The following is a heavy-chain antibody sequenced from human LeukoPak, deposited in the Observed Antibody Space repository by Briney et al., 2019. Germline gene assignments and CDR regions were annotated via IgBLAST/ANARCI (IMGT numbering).Heavy chain of an antibody. CDR2: IYHSGSP. D-gene: IGHD1-1*01. V-gene: IGHV4-4*02. CDR1: GGSISSNNW. CDR3: ARVNINNWHSCDY. J-gene: IGHJ4*02. Sequence: SETLSLTCAVSGGSISSNNWWGRVRQPPGKGLEWIGEIYHSGSPNYNPSLKSRVTISVDKSRNHFSLNLSSVTAADTAVYYCARVNINNWHSCDYWGQGTLVTVSS.